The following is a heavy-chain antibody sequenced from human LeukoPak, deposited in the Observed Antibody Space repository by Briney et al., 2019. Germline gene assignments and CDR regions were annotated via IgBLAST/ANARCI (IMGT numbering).Heavy chain of an antibody. V-gene: IGHV4-59*01. J-gene: IGHJ6*03. D-gene: IGHD2-15*01. CDR2: VYYSGST. CDR1: GGSISSYY. Sequence: SETLSLTCTVSGGSISSYYWSWIRQPPGKGLEWIGYVYYSGSTNYNPSLKSRVTISVDTSKNQFSLRLSSVTAADTAVYYCARGYCSGGSCYSSYYYSYMDVWGKGTTVTVSS. CDR3: ARGYCSGGSCYSSYYYSYMDV.